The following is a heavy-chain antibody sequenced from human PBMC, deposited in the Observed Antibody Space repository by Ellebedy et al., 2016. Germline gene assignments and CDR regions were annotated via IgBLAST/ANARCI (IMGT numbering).Heavy chain of an antibody. V-gene: IGHV4-34*01. CDR3: ARVAWYFDL. J-gene: IGHJ2*01. CDR1: GGSSSGYY. Sequence: SETLSLTCAVYGGSSSGYYWSWIRQPPGKGLEWIGEINHSGSTNYNPSLKSRVTISVDTSKNQFSLKLSSVTAADTAVYYCARVAWYFDLWGRGTLVTVSS. CDR2: INHSGST.